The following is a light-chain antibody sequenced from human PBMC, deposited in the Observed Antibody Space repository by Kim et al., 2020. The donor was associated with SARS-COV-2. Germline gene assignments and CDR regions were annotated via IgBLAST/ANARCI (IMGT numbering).Light chain of an antibody. CDR3: QQYNAYPLT. CDR1: QAIGDN. J-gene: IGKJ4*01. V-gene: IGKV1-16*02. CDR2: GAF. Sequence: ASVGDRITITWRASQAIGDNLGWCQQKPGEAPKPVIYGAFNLQTGVPSKFSGRGSGTDFTLTITSLQPEDFGTYYCQQYNAYPLTFGGGTKVDIK.